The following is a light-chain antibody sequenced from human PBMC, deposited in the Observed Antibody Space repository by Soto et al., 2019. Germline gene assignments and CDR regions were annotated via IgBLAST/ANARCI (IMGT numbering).Light chain of an antibody. J-gene: IGKJ1*01. CDR2: AAA. Sequence: EIVMTQSPATLSVSPGERATLSCRASQTISNNLAWYQQNPGQAPRLLMYAAATRATGIAARFSGSGFGTEFTLTISSLQSEDFAVYYCQQYNDWPRTFGQGTKVDIK. CDR3: QQYNDWPRT. V-gene: IGKV3D-15*01. CDR1: QTISNN.